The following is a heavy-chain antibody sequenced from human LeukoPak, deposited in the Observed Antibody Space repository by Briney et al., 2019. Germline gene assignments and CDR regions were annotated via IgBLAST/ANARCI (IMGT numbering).Heavy chain of an antibody. CDR1: GITFSSYG. CDR2: ISTSSSYI. J-gene: IGHJ5*02. V-gene: IGHV3-21*01. D-gene: IGHD2-15*01. CDR3: ARGADGVSSNSRGWFDP. Sequence: PGGSLRLSCAASGITFSSYGMSWVRRAPGKGLEWVSSISTSSSYIYYADSVRGRFTISRDNAKNSLYLQMNSLRAEDTAVYSCARGADGVSSNSRGWFDPWGQGTLVTVSS.